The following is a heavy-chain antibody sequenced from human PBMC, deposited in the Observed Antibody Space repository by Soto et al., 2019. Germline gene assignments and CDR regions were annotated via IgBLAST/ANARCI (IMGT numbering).Heavy chain of an antibody. CDR2: IYWDDDK. D-gene: IGHD4-17*01. V-gene: IGHV2-5*02. Sequence: QITLKESGPTLVKPTQTLTLTCTFSGFSLRTSGVGVGWIRQPPGKALEWLALIYWDDDKRYSPSLRSRLTSTKDTSKNHVVLTMTNMDPVDTATYYCAHSPPATVTTSAEYFQHWGQGTLVTVSS. CDR1: GFSLRTSGVG. CDR3: AHSPPATVTTSAEYFQH. J-gene: IGHJ1*01.